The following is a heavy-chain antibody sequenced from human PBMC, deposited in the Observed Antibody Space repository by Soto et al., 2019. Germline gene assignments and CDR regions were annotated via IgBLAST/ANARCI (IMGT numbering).Heavy chain of an antibody. J-gene: IGHJ6*02. CDR2: IIPIFGTA. V-gene: IGHV1-69*13. D-gene: IGHD2-2*01. CDR3: ASREDIVVVPAAIRYYYYYYGMDV. Sequence: SVKVSCKAPGGTFSSYAISWVRQAPGQGLEWMGGIIPIFGTANYAQKFQGRVTITADESTSTAYMELSSLRSEDTAVYYCASREDIVVVPAAIRYYYYYYGMDVWGQGTTVTVSS. CDR1: GGTFSSYA.